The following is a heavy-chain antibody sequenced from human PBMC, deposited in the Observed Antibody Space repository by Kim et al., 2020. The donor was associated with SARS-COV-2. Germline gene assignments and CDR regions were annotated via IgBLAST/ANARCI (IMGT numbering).Heavy chain of an antibody. CDR3: SIRAQTVDF. Sequence: SETLSLTCTVSGDSISSSTYYWAWIRQTPGKGLEWIGSFYFTAETYYNPSLKSRVTMSVDTPNNQFSLKLNSVTAADTAIYYCSIRAQTVDFWGPGTLV. CDR1: GDSISSSTYY. J-gene: IGHJ1*01. V-gene: IGHV4-39*01. D-gene: IGHD3-9*01. CDR2: FYFTAET.